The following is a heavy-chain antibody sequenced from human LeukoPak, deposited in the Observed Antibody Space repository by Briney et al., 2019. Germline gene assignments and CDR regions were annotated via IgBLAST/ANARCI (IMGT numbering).Heavy chain of an antibody. J-gene: IGHJ2*01. CDR2: LTYSGTHI. V-gene: IGHV3-21*01. CDR1: GFTFISYN. CDR3: ARDTYRFFDL. Sequence: GSLRLSCAASGFTFISYNMNWVRQAPGKGLEWVSSLTYSGTHIYYTDSVKGRFTISRDNAQNSLYLQMNSLRAEDTALYYCARDTYRFFDLWGRGTLVTVSS.